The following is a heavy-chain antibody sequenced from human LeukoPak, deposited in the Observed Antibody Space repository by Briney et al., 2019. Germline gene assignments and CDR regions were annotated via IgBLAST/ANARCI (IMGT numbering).Heavy chain of an antibody. J-gene: IGHJ4*02. V-gene: IGHV3-48*01. CDR3: ARDGRRISMIGVVRKGHYFDY. D-gene: IGHD3-22*01. CDR1: GFTLTTYS. Sequence: GGPLRLSCGASGFTLTTYSMIWVRQAPGKGREGVSHISGSGLTTYYADSVKGRFTISRDNPKNPLFLQMKSLRAQDTAVYYCARDGRRISMIGVVRKGHYFDYWGQGSLVTVSS. CDR2: ISGSGLTT.